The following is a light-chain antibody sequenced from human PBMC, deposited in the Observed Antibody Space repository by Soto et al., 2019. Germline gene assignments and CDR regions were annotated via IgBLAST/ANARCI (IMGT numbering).Light chain of an antibody. CDR3: QQYGSSPMYT. CDR2: GAS. V-gene: IGKV3-20*01. CDR1: QRVSSSY. Sequence: EIVLTQSPGTLSLSPGERATLSCRASQRVSSSYLAWYQQKPGQAPRLRIHGASARATGIPDRFSGSGSGTDFTLTISRLEPEDFAVYFCQQYGSSPMYTFGQGTKLEIK. J-gene: IGKJ2*01.